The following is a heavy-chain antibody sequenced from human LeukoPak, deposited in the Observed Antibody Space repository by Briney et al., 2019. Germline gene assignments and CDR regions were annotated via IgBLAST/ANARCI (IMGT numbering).Heavy chain of an antibody. J-gene: IGHJ4*02. CDR2: IYRGGTT. CDR3: ATIDY. Sequence: AGGSLRLSCAASRFTLSSNYMTWARPAEGKGREWVSVIYRGGTTYYGDSVKGRFTISKDNSKHTLYLQMNSLRAGETTVYYCATIDYWGQGTLVTGPS. V-gene: IGHV3-66*01. CDR1: RFTLSSNY.